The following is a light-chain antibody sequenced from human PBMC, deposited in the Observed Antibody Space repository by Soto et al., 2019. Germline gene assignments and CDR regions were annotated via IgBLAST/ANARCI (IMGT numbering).Light chain of an antibody. CDR1: QSVSSSY. CDR2: GAS. V-gene: IGKV3-20*01. Sequence: EIVLTQSPGTLSLSPGERATLSCRASQSVSSSYLAWYQQKPGQAPRLLIYGASSRATGIPDRFSGSGSGTDFTLTSSSLEPEDFAVYYCQQYGSSRTFGQGTKVEIK. CDR3: QQYGSSRT. J-gene: IGKJ1*01.